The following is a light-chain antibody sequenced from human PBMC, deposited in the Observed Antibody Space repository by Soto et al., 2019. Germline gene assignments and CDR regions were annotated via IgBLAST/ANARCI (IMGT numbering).Light chain of an antibody. CDR2: EVS. CDR1: SSDVGSNNL. Sequence: QSALSQPASVSGSPGQSITISCTGTSSDVGSNNLVSWYQQHPGKAPKLMIYEVSKRPSGISNRFSGSKSGNTASLTISGLQAEDEADYYCTSYAGSNNFVVFGGGTKVTVL. J-gene: IGLJ2*01. V-gene: IGLV2-23*02. CDR3: TSYAGSNNFVV.